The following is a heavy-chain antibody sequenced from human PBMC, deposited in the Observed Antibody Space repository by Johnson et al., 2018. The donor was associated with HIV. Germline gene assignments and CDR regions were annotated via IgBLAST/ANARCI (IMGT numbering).Heavy chain of an antibody. D-gene: IGHD3-10*01. V-gene: IGHV3-7*05. CDR1: GFTFNNAW. CDR2: IKQDGSEK. J-gene: IGHJ3*02. CDR3: ARDGDEGAFDI. Sequence: VQLVESGGGLVKPGGSLRLSCAASGFTFNNAWMNWVRQAPGKGLEWVANIKQDGSEKYYVDSVKGRFTISRDNAKNSLYLQMNSLRAEDTAVYYCARDGDEGAFDIWGQGTMVTVSS.